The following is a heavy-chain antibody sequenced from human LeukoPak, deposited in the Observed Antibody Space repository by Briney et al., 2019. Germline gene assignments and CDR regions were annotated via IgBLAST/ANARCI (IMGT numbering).Heavy chain of an antibody. D-gene: IGHD2-15*01. CDR2: ISSSVTTV. CDR1: GFTFGDYY. Sequence: GGSLRLSCAASGFTFGDYYMNWIRQAPGKGLEWVSYISSSVTTVRYADSVKGRFTISRDNAKNSLYLQMNSLRDEDTAVYYCAREYCSGGSCYFRYFVDYWGQGTLVTVSS. V-gene: IGHV3-11*04. CDR3: AREYCSGGSCYFRYFVDY. J-gene: IGHJ4*02.